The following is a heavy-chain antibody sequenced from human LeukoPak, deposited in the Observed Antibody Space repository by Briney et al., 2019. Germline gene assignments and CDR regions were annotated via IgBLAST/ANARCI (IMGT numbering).Heavy chain of an antibody. CDR3: AREDGPQGY. Sequence: GASVKVSCKTSGQTFSSYGFSWVRQAPGQGLEWMGGIIPIFGTANYAQKFQGRVTITTDESTSTAYMELSSLRSEDTAVYYCAREDGPQGYWGQGTLVTVSS. CDR2: IIPIFGTA. D-gene: IGHD5-24*01. J-gene: IGHJ4*02. CDR1: GQTFSSYG. V-gene: IGHV1-69*05.